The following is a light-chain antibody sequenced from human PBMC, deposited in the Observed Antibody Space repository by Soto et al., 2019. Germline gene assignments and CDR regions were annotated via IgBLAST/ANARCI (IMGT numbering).Light chain of an antibody. CDR1: QTIDNT. J-gene: IGKJ2*01. CDR3: QHYNVRLST. Sequence: ELVLTHSPGTLSLSPGERATLSCRASQTIDNTLAWYQRKPGQAPRLLIYDASTRATGVPARFSGSGSGTDFTLPISSLQSEDFAVYYSQHYNVRLSTFGQGTKVDIK. CDR2: DAS. V-gene: IGKV3-15*01.